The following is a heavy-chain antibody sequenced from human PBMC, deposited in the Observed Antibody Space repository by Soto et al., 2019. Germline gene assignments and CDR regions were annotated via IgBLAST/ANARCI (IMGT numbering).Heavy chain of an antibody. CDR1: GFSLSTSGVG. V-gene: IGHV2-5*02. D-gene: IGHD1-20*01. Sequence: QITLKESGPTLVKPTQTLTLTCTFSGFSLSTSGVGVGWIRQPPGKALEWLALIYWDDDKRYSPSLKSRLTITKDTSXXXXXXXXXXXXXXXXXXXXXXXQNNWSVFDPWGQGTLVTVSS. CDR3: XXQNNWSVFDP. CDR2: IYWDDDK. J-gene: IGHJ5*02.